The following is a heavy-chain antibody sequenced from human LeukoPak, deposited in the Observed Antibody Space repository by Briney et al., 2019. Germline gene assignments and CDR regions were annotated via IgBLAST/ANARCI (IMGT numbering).Heavy chain of an antibody. J-gene: IGHJ4*02. CDR3: ASLAVAGLSEGY. Sequence: SETLSLTCSVSGGSISSSSYYWGWIRQPPGKGLEWIGSIYYSGSTYYKPSLKSRVTISVDTARNQFSLKLSSVTAADTAVYYCASLAVAGLSEGYWGQGTLVIVSS. V-gene: IGHV4-39*01. CDR2: IYYSGST. CDR1: GGSISSSSYY. D-gene: IGHD6-19*01.